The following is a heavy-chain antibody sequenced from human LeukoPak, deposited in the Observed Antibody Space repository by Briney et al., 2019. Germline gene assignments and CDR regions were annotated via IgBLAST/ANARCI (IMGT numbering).Heavy chain of an antibody. CDR2: IYYSGST. J-gene: IGHJ6*03. V-gene: IGHV4-31*03. CDR3: ARDSGITIWGPMDV. Sequence: SQTLSLTCIVSGGSISSGGYYWTWIRQYPGRGLEWIGYIYYSGSTNYNPSLKSRVTISVDTSKNQFSLKLSSVTAADTAVYYCARDSGITIWGPMDVWGKGTTVTVSS. D-gene: IGHD3-3*01. CDR1: GGSISSGGYY.